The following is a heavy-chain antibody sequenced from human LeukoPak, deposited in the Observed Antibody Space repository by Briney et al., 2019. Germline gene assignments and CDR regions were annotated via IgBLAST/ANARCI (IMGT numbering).Heavy chain of an antibody. Sequence: SETLSLTCTVSGDSFSSNNYYWGWIRQPPGKGLEWIGSIHYSGNTYYNPSLKSRVTISVDTSKNQFSLKLTSVTAADTAVFYCARQGSGSYYRRTIDFWGQGTLVTVSS. V-gene: IGHV4-39*01. D-gene: IGHD1-26*01. CDR2: IHYSGNT. CDR1: GDSFSSNNYY. J-gene: IGHJ4*02. CDR3: ARQGSGSYYRRTIDF.